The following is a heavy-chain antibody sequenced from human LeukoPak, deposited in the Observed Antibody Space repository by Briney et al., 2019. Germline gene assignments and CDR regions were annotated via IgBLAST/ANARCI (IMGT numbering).Heavy chain of an antibody. D-gene: IGHD3-16*01. CDR1: GYTFTSYG. J-gene: IGHJ5*02. CDR3: ARAALGLGEFVSPGDNWFDA. V-gene: IGHV1-18*01. Sequence: ASVRVSCKASGYTFTSYGISWVRQAPGQGLEWMGWISAYNGNTYYAQKIQGRVTITTDTSTNTAYMELRSLRSDDTAVYYCARAALGLGEFVSPGDNWFDAWGQGTLVTVSS. CDR2: ISAYNGNT.